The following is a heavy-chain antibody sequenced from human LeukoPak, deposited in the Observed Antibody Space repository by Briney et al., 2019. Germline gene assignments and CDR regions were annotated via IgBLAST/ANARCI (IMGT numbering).Heavy chain of an antibody. J-gene: IGHJ4*02. CDR1: GFTFSSYA. CDR2: ICGSGGST. V-gene: IGHV3-23*01. D-gene: IGHD3-10*01. CDR3: AKADYYGSGSYYKIEYYFDY. Sequence: GGSLRLSCAASGFTFSSYAMSWVRQAPGKGLEWVSAICGSGGSTYYADSVKGRFTISRDNSKNTLYMQMNSLRAEDTAVYYCAKADYYGSGSYYKIEYYFDYWGQGTLVTVSS.